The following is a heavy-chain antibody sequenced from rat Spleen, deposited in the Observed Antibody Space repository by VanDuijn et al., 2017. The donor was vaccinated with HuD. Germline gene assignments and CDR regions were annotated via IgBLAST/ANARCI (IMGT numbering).Heavy chain of an antibody. V-gene: IGHV5S13*01. CDR3: ASPLTDLDY. CDR1: GSPFNNIN. Sequence: EVQLVESGGGLVQPGRSLKLPGEAPGSPFNNINLPWFRKAPTKGLEGIASISTGGDNTYYRDSVKGRFTISRDNAKNTQSLQMDSLRSEDTATYYCASPLTDLDYWGQGVMVTVSS. D-gene: IGHD1-11*01. J-gene: IGHJ2*01. CDR2: ISTGGDNT.